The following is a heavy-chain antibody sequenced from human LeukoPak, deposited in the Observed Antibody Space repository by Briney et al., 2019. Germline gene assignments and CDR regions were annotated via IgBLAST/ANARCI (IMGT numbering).Heavy chain of an antibody. CDR3: AREGDFNGSGRGDS. D-gene: IGHD3-10*01. CDR1: GYTFTRFY. J-gene: IGHJ4*02. V-gene: IGHV1-2*02. CDR2: INPNTGGT. Sequence: ASVKVSCKTSGYTFTRFYIHWVRQAPGQGLEWMEWINPNTGGTNFAQKFQGRVTMTTDTSISTAYMDLRRLTSDDTAVYFCAREGDFNGSGRGDSWGQGTLVSVSS.